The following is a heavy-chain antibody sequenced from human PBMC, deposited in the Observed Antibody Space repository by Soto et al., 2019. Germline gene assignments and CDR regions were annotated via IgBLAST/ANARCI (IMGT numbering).Heavy chain of an antibody. CDR3: AKALRFTFATGYYMDV. J-gene: IGHJ6*03. CDR1: GFTVSSYA. CDR2: ISGSGST. D-gene: IGHD3-16*01. Sequence: EVQLLESGGGLVQPGGSLRLSCAASGFTVSSYAMSWVRQAPGKGVEWVSVISGSGSTYSADSVKSLFTISRDRSKNTVYMQMNSLRAEDTTVYYCAKALRFTFATGYYMDVWGRGTTVTVSS. V-gene: IGHV3-23*01.